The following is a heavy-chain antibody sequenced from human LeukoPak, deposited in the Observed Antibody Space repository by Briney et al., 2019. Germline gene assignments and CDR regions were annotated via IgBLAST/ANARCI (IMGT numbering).Heavy chain of an antibody. CDR3: ARGRTRIAAAGTLGY. CDR1: GYTFTGYY. V-gene: IGHV1-2*02. D-gene: IGHD6-13*01. Sequence: GASVKVSCKASGYTFTGYYMHWVRQAPGQGLEWMGWINPNSGGTNYAQKFQDRVTMTRDTSISTAYMELSSLRSDDTAVYYCARGRTRIAAAGTLGYWGQGTLVTVSS. J-gene: IGHJ4*02. CDR2: INPNSGGT.